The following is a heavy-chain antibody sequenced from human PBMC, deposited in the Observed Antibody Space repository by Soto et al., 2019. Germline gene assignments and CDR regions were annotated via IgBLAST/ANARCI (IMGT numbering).Heavy chain of an antibody. D-gene: IGHD1-26*01. CDR3: ARPGAGVGSLDS. J-gene: IGHJ4*02. Sequence: EVQLVESGGDLVQPGGSLRLSCATSGFTFSSYWMSWVRQAPGKGLEWVANIKQDGSEKYYGDSAKGRFTISRDNANSSLYLQLNYLRADDTAVYYGARPGAGVGSLDSWGQGTLVTVSA. V-gene: IGHV3-7*01. CDR1: GFTFSSYW. CDR2: IKQDGSEK.